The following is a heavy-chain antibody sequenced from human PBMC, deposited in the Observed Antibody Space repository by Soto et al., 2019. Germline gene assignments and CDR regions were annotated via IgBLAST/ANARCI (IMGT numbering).Heavy chain of an antibody. V-gene: IGHV4-34*01. CDR1: GGSFSGYY. J-gene: IGHJ5*02. CDR3: ARGRRGYYCSSTSCPSSSHWFDP. D-gene: IGHD2-2*01. CDR2: INHSGST. Sequence: SETLSLTCAVYGGSFSGYYWSWIRQPPGKGLEWIGEINHSGSTNYNPSLKSRVTISVDTSKNQFSLKLSSVTAADTAVYYCARGRRGYYCSSTSCPSSSHWFDPWGQGTLVTVSS.